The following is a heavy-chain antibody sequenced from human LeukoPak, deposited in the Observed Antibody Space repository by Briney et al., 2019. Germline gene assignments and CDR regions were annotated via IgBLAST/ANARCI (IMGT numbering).Heavy chain of an antibody. Sequence: GASVKVSCKASGYRFTNYGISWGRQAPGQGLQWMGWISTYNTNTNYAQKLQGRVTMTTDTSTSTAYMELRSLRSDDTAVYYCARDESSGSYGPNLDYWGQGTLVTVSS. V-gene: IGHV1-18*01. J-gene: IGHJ4*02. D-gene: IGHD1-26*01. CDR2: ISTYNTNT. CDR1: GYRFTNYG. CDR3: ARDESSGSYGPNLDY.